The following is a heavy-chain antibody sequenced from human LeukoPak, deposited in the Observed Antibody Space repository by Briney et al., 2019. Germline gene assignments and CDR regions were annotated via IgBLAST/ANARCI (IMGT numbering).Heavy chain of an antibody. J-gene: IGHJ4*02. D-gene: IGHD2-2*01. CDR2: IIPIFGTA. V-gene: IGHV1-69*06. CDR1: GGTFSSYA. CDR3: ARGSSTDYCSSTSCYAVDY. Sequence: ASVKVSCKASGGTFSSYAISWVRQAPGQGLEWMGGIIPIFGTANYAQKFQGRVTITADKSTSTAYMELSSLRSEDTAVYYCARGSSTDYCSSTSCYAVDYRGQGTLVTVSS.